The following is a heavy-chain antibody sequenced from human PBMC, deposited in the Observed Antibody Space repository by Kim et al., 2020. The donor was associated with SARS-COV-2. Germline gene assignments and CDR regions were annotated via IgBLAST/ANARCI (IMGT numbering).Heavy chain of an antibody. V-gene: IGHV1-18*01. CDR1: GYTFTSYG. CDR2: ISAYNGNT. Sequence: SVKVSCKASGYTFTSYGISWVRQAPGQGLEWMGWISAYNGNTNYAQKLQGRVTMTTDTSTSTAYMELRSLRSDDTAVYYCARVSGCSSTSCYAWFDPWGQGTLVTVSS. J-gene: IGHJ5*02. CDR3: ARVSGCSSTSCYAWFDP. D-gene: IGHD2-2*01.